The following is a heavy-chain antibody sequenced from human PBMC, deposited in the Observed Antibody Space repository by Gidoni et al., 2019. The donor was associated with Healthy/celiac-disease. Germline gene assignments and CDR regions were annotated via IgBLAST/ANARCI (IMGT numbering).Heavy chain of an antibody. CDR1: GGSYRGYY. CDR2: IKHSGST. CDR3: ARGPYRPMNIVVVPAARVLIAEYCQH. V-gene: IGHV4-34*01. D-gene: IGHD2-2*01. Sequence: QVQLQQWGAGLLKPSETLSLTCAVYGGSYRGYYCSWIRQPPGKGLEWIGEIKHSGSTNYNPSLKSRVTISVDTSKNQFSLKLSSVTAADTAVYYCARGPYRPMNIVVVPAARVLIAEYCQHWGQGTLVTVSS. J-gene: IGHJ1*01.